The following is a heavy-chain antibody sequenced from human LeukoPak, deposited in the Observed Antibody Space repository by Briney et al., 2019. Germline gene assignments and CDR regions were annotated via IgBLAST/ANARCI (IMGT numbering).Heavy chain of an antibody. CDR2: ISYSGST. J-gene: IGHJ3*02. Sequence: SETLSLTCSVSGASISSGGYYWSWFRQPPGEGLEWIGYISYSGSTYYNPSLKSRLTISLDTSKNQFSLKLSSVTATDTAVYYCAKYDSSGYYRGGNVSDIWGQGTMVTVSS. CDR1: GASISSGGYY. CDR3: AKYDSSGYYRGGNVSDI. D-gene: IGHD3-22*01. V-gene: IGHV4-30-4*01.